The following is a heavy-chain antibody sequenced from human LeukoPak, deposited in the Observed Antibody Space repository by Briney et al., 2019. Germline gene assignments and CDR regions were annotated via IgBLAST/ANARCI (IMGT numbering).Heavy chain of an antibody. J-gene: IGHJ4*02. V-gene: IGHV3-73*01. Sequence: LTGGSLRLSCATSGFTFSGSAMHWVRQASGEGLEWIGRIRNKANNYATVYPASVNGRFIISRDDSKSTAYLQMNNLKTEDTAMYYCTRHAAGGDTGGYPSDYWGRGTLVTVSS. CDR1: GFTFSGSA. D-gene: IGHD2-8*02. CDR2: IRNKANNYAT. CDR3: TRHAAGGDTGGYPSDY.